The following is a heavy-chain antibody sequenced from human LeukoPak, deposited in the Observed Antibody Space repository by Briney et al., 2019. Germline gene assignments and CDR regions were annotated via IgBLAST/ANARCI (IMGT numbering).Heavy chain of an antibody. J-gene: IGHJ6*03. CDR2: ISYDGSNK. V-gene: IGHV3-30*01. Sequence: GGSLRLSCAASGFTFSSYAMHWVRQAPGKGLEWVAVISYDGSNKYYADSAKGRFTISRDNSKNTLYLQMNSLRAEDTAVYYCARGPITIFGNYYYYYMDVWGKGTTVTVSS. CDR1: GFTFSSYA. D-gene: IGHD3-3*01. CDR3: ARGPITIFGNYYYYYMDV.